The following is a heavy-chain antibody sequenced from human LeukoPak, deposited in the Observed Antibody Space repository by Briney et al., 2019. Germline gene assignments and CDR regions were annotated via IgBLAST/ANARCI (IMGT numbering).Heavy chain of an antibody. D-gene: IGHD2-2*01. CDR3: ARRHCSEGVSCQGWNY. CDR2: IYPGDSDT. CDR1: GYSFTSYW. J-gene: IGHJ4*02. Sequence: GESLKISCKGSGYSFTSYWIGWVRQMPGKGLEWMGIIYPGDSDTRYSPSFQGQVTISADKSISTAYLQWSSLKASDTAMYYCARRHCSEGVSCQGWNYWGQGTLVTVSS. V-gene: IGHV5-51*01.